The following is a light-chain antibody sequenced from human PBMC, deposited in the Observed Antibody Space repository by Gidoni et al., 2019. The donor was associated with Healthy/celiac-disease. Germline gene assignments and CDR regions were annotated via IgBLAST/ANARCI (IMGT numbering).Light chain of an antibody. J-gene: IGKJ2*01. V-gene: IGKV1-5*03. Sequence: DIPLTPSPSPLSASVGDRVTITCRASQSISSWLAWYQQKPGKAPKLLIYKASSLESGVPSRFSGSGSGTEFTLTISSLQPDDFATYYCQQYDSYHTFGQGTKLEIK. CDR2: KAS. CDR3: QQYDSYHT. CDR1: QSISSW.